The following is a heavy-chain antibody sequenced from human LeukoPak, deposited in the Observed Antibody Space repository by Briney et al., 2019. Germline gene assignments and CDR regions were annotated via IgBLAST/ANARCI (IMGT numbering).Heavy chain of an antibody. D-gene: IGHD6-13*01. CDR2: IYYSGST. V-gene: IGHV4-59*08. Sequence: SETLSLTCTVSGGSINSYYWSWIRQPPGKGLEWIGYIYYSGSTNYNPSLKSRVTISVDPSKSQFSLRLSSVTSADAAVYYCARSYAHSWYWNWFDPWGQGTLVTVSS. CDR1: GGSINSYY. CDR3: ARSYAHSWYWNWFDP. J-gene: IGHJ5*02.